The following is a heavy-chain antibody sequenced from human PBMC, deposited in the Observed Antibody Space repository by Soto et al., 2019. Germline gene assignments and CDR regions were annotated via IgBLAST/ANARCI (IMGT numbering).Heavy chain of an antibody. D-gene: IGHD4-17*01. Sequence: QVQLVQSGAEVKKPGASVKVSCKASGYTFTSYDINWVRQATGQGLEWMGWMNPNSGNTGYAQKFQGRVTMTRNTSISTAYMERSSLRSEDTAVYYCARGLGSPDYGDYGTLFVFDYWGQGTLVTVSS. CDR1: GYTFTSYD. CDR3: ARGLGSPDYGDYGTLFVFDY. J-gene: IGHJ4*02. V-gene: IGHV1-8*01. CDR2: MNPNSGNT.